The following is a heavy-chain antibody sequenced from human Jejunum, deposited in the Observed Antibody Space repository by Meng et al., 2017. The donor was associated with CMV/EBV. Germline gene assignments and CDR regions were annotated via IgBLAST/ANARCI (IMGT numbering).Heavy chain of an antibody. J-gene: IGHJ2*01. V-gene: IGHV4-4*07. CDR2: SGNGGDT. CDR1: GDPISTHY. CDR3: ARDSQGRDPWYFDL. Sequence: HVLLQQPRPGLVKPSAPPSRTCTVPGDPISTHYWSWIRQPAGRGLEWIGRSGNGGDTYYNPSLNSRVTVSIDTSKNQFSLTLTSVTAADTAVYYCARDSQGRDPWYFDLWGPGTLVTVSS.